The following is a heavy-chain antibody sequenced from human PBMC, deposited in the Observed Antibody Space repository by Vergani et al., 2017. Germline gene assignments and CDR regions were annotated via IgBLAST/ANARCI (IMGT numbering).Heavy chain of an antibody. V-gene: IGHV4-61*02. J-gene: IGHJ4*02. D-gene: IGHD4-23*01. CDR1: GGSISSGSYY. Sequence: QVQLQESGPGLVKPSQTLSLTCTVSGGSISSGSYYWSWIRQPAGKGLERIGRIYTSGSTNYNPSLKSRVTISVDTSKNQFSLKLSSVTAADTAVYYCARDSGVVTSYDYWGQGTLVTVSS. CDR2: IYTSGST. CDR3: ARDSGVVTSYDY.